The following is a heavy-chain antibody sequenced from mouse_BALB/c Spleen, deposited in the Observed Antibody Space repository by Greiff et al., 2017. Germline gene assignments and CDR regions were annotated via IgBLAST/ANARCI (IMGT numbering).Heavy chain of an antibody. CDR2: INPSSGYT. D-gene: IGHD2-1*01. V-gene: IGHV1-4*01. Sequence: QVQLQQSGAELARPGASVKMSCKASGYTFTSYTMHWVKQRPGQGLEWIGYINPSSGYTNYNQKFKDKATLTADKSSSTAYMQLSSLTSEDSAVYDCARERSYGNYAMDYWGQGTSVTVSS. CDR1: GYTFTSYT. J-gene: IGHJ4*01. CDR3: ARERSYGNYAMDY.